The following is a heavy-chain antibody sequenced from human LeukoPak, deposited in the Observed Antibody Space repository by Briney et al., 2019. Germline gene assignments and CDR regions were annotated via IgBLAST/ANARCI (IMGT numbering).Heavy chain of an antibody. Sequence: GGSLRLSCAASGFTFDDYAMHWVRQAPGKGLEWVSLISGDGGSTYYADSVKGRFTISRDNSKNSLYLQMNSLRTEETALYYCSKMRYRCGWYHDDFDIWGQGTMVTVSS. CDR1: GFTFDDYA. D-gene: IGHD6-19*01. CDR3: SKMRYRCGWYHDDFDI. J-gene: IGHJ3*02. V-gene: IGHV3-43*02. CDR2: ISGDGGST.